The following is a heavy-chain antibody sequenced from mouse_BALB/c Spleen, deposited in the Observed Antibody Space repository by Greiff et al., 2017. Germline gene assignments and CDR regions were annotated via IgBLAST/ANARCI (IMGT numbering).Heavy chain of an antibody. CDR3: ARADDGYFFDY. J-gene: IGHJ2*01. Sequence: VQLQQSGPELVKPGASVKISCKASGYAFSSSWMNWVKQRPGQGLEWIGRIYPGDGDTNYNGKFKGKATLTADKSSSTAYMQLSSLTSVDSAVYFCARADDGYFFDYWGQGTTLTVSS. V-gene: IGHV1-82*01. CDR1: GYAFSSSW. D-gene: IGHD2-3*01. CDR2: IYPGDGDT.